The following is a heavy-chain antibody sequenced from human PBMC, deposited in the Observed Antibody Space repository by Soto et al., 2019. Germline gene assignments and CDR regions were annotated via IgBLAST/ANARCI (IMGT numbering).Heavy chain of an antibody. CDR1: GYNFSSYW. CDR3: ARHGVGDILTGQPDY. Sequence: GGALKISCKGFGYNFSSYWIGWVGQMPRKGLEWMGIIYPGDSDTRYSPSFQGQVTISADKSISTAYLQWSSLKASDTAMYYCARHGVGDILTGQPDYWGQGPLVTVSS. CDR2: IYPGDSDT. D-gene: IGHD3-9*01. V-gene: IGHV5-51*01. J-gene: IGHJ4*02.